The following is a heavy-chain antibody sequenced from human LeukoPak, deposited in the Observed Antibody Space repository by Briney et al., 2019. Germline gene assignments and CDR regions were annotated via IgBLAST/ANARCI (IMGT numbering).Heavy chain of an antibody. Sequence: GASVKVSCKASGYTFTGYYLHWVRQAPGQGLEWMGWINPDSGGTNYAQKLQGRVTMTTDTSTSTAYMELRSLRSDDTAVYYCARNPGIAVAGTWFDYWGQGTLVTVSS. CDR1: GYTFTGYY. J-gene: IGHJ4*02. V-gene: IGHV1-2*02. CDR2: INPDSGGT. CDR3: ARNPGIAVAGTWFDY. D-gene: IGHD6-19*01.